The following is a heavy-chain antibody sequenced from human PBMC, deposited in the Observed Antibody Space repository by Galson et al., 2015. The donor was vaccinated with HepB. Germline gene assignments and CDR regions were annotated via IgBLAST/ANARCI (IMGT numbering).Heavy chain of an antibody. J-gene: IGHJ4*02. CDR2: IYGGGTT. V-gene: IGHV3-53*05. D-gene: IGHD3-16*01. CDR1: GFTANSNY. CDR3: TRGRGTTGRHYFDN. Sequence: SLRLSCAASGFTANSNYLSWVRQAPGKGLEWVSRIYGGGTTKYGDSVKGRFTISRDSSKNTVYLQMDRLRRDDTAVYYCTRGRGTTGRHYFDNWGQGTLVAVSS.